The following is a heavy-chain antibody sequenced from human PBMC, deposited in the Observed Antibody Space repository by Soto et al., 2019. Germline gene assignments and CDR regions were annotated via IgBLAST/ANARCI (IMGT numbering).Heavy chain of an antibody. V-gene: IGHV3-74*03. CDR1: DFTFSYYW. J-gene: IGHJ6*02. Sequence: GGSLRLSCVASDFTFSYYWMHWVRQVPGKGLVWVSRIHSDGSSTTYADSVKGRFTISRDNAKNSLLLQLNSLRAEDTAVYYCARDRGRPDLRDTHYYDSSDLDYGMDVWGQGTTVTVSS. D-gene: IGHD3-22*01. CDR2: IHSDGSST. CDR3: ARDRGRPDLRDTHYYDSSDLDYGMDV.